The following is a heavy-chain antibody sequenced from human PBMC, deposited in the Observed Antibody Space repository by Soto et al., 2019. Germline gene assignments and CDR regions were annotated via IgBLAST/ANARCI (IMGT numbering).Heavy chain of an antibody. CDR3: ARDAGSIDAFDI. Sequence: GGSLSLACAASGFTFSSYAMHWVRQAPGKGLEWVAVISYDGSNKYYADSVKGRFTISRDNSKNTLYLQMNSLRAEDTAVYYCARDAGSIDAFDIWGQGTMVTVSS. D-gene: IGHD2-21*01. CDR1: GFTFSSYA. CDR2: ISYDGSNK. V-gene: IGHV3-30-3*01. J-gene: IGHJ3*02.